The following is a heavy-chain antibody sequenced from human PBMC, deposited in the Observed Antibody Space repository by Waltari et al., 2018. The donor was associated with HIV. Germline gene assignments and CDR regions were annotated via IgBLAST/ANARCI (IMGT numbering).Heavy chain of an antibody. V-gene: IGHV3-7*01. Sequence: VQLVESGGGLVQPGGSLRLSCEATGSTLSSDWMTWVRQAPGKGLEWVANIKEDGSEKWYVDSVKGRFTISRDNAKNSVYLQMNSLRAEDTTVYYCARSRSDAFDLWGQGTMVTVSS. CDR2: IKEDGSEK. J-gene: IGHJ3*01. CDR3: ARSRSDAFDL. CDR1: GSTLSSDW.